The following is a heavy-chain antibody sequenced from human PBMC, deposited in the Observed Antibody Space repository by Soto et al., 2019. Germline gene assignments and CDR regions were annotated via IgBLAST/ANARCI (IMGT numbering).Heavy chain of an antibody. CDR3: ARDLNDDSDYALDY. CDR2: ISSSSSYI. V-gene: IGHV3-21*01. D-gene: IGHD4-17*01. J-gene: IGHJ4*02. CDR1: GFHFSSYS. Sequence: GSLGLSCAASGFHFSSYSMNWVRQAPGKGLEWVSSISSSSSYIYYADSVKGRFTISRDTAKNSLYLQMNSLRAEDTAVYYCARDLNDDSDYALDYWGQGTLVT.